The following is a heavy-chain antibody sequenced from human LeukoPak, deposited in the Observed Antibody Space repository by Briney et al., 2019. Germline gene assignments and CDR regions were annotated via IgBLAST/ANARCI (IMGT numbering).Heavy chain of an antibody. V-gene: IGHV3-30*18. CDR1: GFTFSSYG. CDR3: AKDLPLGEKQLVTVDY. J-gene: IGHJ4*02. Sequence: GKSLRLPCAASGFTFSSYGMHWVRQAPGKGLEGVAVISYDGSNKYYADSVKGRFTISRDNSKNTLYLQMNSLRAEDTAVYYCAKDLPLGEKQLVTVDYWGQGTLVTVSS. CDR2: ISYDGSNK. D-gene: IGHD6-13*01.